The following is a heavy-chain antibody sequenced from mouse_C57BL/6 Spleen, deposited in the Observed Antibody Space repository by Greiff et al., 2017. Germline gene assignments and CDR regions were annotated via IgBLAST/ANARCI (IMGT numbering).Heavy chain of an antibody. CDR2: INPGSGGT. CDR1: GYAFTNYL. CDR3: ARGNSKDY. V-gene: IGHV1-54*01. J-gene: IGHJ2*01. D-gene: IGHD2-5*01. Sequence: VQLKQSGAELVRPGTSVKVSCKASGYAFTNYLIEWVKQRPGQGLEWIGVINPGSGGTNYNEKFKGKATLTADKSSSTAYMQLSSLTSEDSAVYFCARGNSKDYWGQGTTLTVSS.